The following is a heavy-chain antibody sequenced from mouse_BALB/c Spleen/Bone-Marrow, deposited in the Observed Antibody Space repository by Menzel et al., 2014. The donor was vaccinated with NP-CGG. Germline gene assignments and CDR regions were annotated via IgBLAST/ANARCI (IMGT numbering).Heavy chain of an antibody. CDR3: ARHAYYDQTEVSFVN. J-gene: IGHJ3*01. CDR1: GFTFSDYG. Sequence: EVNVVESGGNLVKSGGSLKLSCAASGFTFSDYGMSWNRQTPEKRLEWVATISGGGGGYTFYADSVRGRFTISRDNAKNNLYLQLSSLRSEDTALYYCARHAYYDQTEVSFVNWGQGTLVTVSA. V-gene: IGHV5-9-2*01. D-gene: IGHD2-4*01. CDR2: ISGGGGGYT.